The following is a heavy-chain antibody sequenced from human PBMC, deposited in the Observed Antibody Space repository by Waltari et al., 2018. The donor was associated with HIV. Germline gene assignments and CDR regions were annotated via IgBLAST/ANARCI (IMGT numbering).Heavy chain of an antibody. D-gene: IGHD3-22*01. J-gene: IGHJ5*02. V-gene: IGHV4-4*07. CDR3: ARSSGYNQRWFDP. CDR1: GGHLSSSY. Sequence: QVQLQESGPGLVKPSETLSLTCTGSGGHLSSSYLRLIRQPAGKGLEWIGRIYTSGSTNYNPSLKSRVTMSVDTSKNQFSLKLSSVTAADTAVYYCARSSGYNQRWFDPWGQGTLVTVSS. CDR2: IYTSGST.